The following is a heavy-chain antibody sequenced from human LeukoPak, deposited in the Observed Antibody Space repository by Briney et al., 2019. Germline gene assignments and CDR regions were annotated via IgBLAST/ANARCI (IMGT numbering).Heavy chain of an antibody. CDR3: ARDRNWNYYASGSYWDY. CDR1: GYTFTSYG. D-gene: IGHD3-10*01. J-gene: IGHJ4*02. V-gene: IGHV1-18*04. CDR2: ISAYNGNT. Sequence: ASVKVSCKASGYTFTSYGISWVRQAPGQGLEWMGWISAYNGNTHFAQKLQGRVTMTTDTSTSTAYMDLRGLRSDDTAVYYCARDRNWNYYASGSYWDYWGQGTLVTVSS.